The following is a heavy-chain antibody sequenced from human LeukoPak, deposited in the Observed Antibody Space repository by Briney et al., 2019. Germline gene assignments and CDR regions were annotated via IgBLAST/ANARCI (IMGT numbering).Heavy chain of an antibody. Sequence: SETLSLTCTVSGGSISSGGYYWSWIRQHPGKGLEWIGYIYYSGSTYYNPSLMSRVTISVDTSKNQFSLKLSSVTAADTAVYYCARTPEYYYDSSAKWAFDIWGQGTMVTVSS. D-gene: IGHD3-22*01. CDR2: IYYSGST. V-gene: IGHV4-31*03. CDR1: GGSISSGGYY. J-gene: IGHJ3*02. CDR3: ARTPEYYYDSSAKWAFDI.